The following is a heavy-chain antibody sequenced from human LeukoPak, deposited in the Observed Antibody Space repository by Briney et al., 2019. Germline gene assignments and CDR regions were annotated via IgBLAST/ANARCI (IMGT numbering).Heavy chain of an antibody. CDR2: VDPEDGET. D-gene: IGHD3-3*01. CDR1: GYTFTDYY. V-gene: IGHV1-69-2*01. Sequence: GATVKISCKASGYTFTDYYMHWVQQAPGKGLEWMGRVDPEDGETIYAEKFQGRVTITADTSTDTAYMELSSLRSEDTAVYYCATVTIFGVVINLHPLDYWGQGTLVTVSS. J-gene: IGHJ4*02. CDR3: ATVTIFGVVINLHPLDY.